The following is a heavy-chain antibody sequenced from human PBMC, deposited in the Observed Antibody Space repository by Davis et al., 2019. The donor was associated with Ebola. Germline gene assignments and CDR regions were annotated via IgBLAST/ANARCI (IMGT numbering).Heavy chain of an antibody. CDR3: ARLPVRDSGSLLEGGY. Sequence: SETLSLTCAVSGYSISSSNWWGRFRHPPRKGLEWIAYIYFTGIRYNNPSLKSRVTMSVDMSKNQFSLKLSSVTAVDTAVYYCARLPVRDSGSLLEGGYWGQGTLVTVSS. CDR2: IYFTGIR. D-gene: IGHD1-26*01. J-gene: IGHJ4*02. V-gene: IGHV4-28*01. CDR1: GYSISSSNW.